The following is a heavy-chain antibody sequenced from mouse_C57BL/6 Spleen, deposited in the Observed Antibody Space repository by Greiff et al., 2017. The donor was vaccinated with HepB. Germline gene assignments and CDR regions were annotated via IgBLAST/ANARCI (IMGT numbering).Heavy chain of an antibody. D-gene: IGHD1-1*01. CDR1: GFNIKDYY. CDR3: ARSVVAKYYFDY. V-gene: IGHV14-2*01. Sequence: DVKLQESGAELVKPGASVKLSCTASGFNIKDYYMHWVKQRTEQGLEWIGRIDPEDGETKYAPKFQGKATITADTSSNTAYLPLSSLTSEDTAVYYCARSVVAKYYFDYWGQGTTLTVSS. J-gene: IGHJ2*01. CDR2: IDPEDGET.